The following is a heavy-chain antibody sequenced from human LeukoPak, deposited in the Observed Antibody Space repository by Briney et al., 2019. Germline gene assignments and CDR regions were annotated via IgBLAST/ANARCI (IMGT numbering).Heavy chain of an antibody. Sequence: GGSLRLSCAASGFTFRRYAMHWVRQAPGKGLEWVAFISYDGSNKDYADSVKGRFIISRDNSKNTLYVQMNSLRAEDTAMYYCARAETERGRLDYWGQGTLVTVSS. CDR1: GFTFRRYA. CDR3: ARAETERGRLDY. V-gene: IGHV3-30-3*01. J-gene: IGHJ4*02. CDR2: ISYDGSNK.